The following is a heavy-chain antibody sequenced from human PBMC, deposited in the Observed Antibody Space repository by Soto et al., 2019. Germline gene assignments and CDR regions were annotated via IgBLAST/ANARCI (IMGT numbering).Heavy chain of an antibody. D-gene: IGHD3-10*01. Sequence: ASVKIYCKTSGYTVTIYAIHWVRQVPGQRLEWMGWINAGNGNTKYSQKLQGRVTITRDTSASTVYVDLSSLRSEDTAVYYCASGVLLWFGGDAFDIWGQGTMDTV. CDR3: ASGVLLWFGGDAFDI. CDR1: GYTVTIYA. J-gene: IGHJ3*02. CDR2: INAGNGNT. V-gene: IGHV1-3*01.